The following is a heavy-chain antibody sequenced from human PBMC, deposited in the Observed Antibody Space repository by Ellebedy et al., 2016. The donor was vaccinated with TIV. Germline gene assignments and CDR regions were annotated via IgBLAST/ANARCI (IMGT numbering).Heavy chain of an antibody. CDR1: GITFRSYT. D-gene: IGHD3-10*02. CDR2: ISITSSYI. Sequence: GESLKISXAASGITFRSYTMNWVRQAPGKGLEWVSSISITSSYIYYADSVKGRFTISRDNAKNLLYLQMNSLRAEDTAVYYCATAYLRKDAFDIWGQGTMVTVSS. J-gene: IGHJ3*02. CDR3: ATAYLRKDAFDI. V-gene: IGHV3-21*01.